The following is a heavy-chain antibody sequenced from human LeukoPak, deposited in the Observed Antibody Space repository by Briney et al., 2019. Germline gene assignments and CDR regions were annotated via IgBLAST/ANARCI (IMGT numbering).Heavy chain of an antibody. CDR1: GFTFSSYA. CDR2: ICGSGDST. V-gene: IGHV3-23*01. Sequence: GGSLRLSCAASGFTFSSYAMSWVRQAPGKGLEWVSIICGSGDSTYYADSVKGRFTISRDTSKNTLCLQMNSLRAEDTAVYYCAKDFAGIAAAGTPPDDYWGQGTLVTVSS. D-gene: IGHD6-13*01. CDR3: AKDFAGIAAAGTPPDDY. J-gene: IGHJ4*02.